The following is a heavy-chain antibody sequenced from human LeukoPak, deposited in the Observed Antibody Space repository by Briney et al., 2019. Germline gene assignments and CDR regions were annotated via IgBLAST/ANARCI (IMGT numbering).Heavy chain of an antibody. D-gene: IGHD5-18*01. CDR2: IYYSGST. CDR3: ARVEVGYSYGHDY. CDR1: GGSISSSSYY. V-gene: IGHV4-39*01. Sequence: SDTLSLTCTVSGGSISSSSYYWGWIRQPPGKGLEWIGSIYYSGSTYYNPSLKSRVTISVDTSKNQFSLKLSSVTAADTAVYYCARVEVGYSYGHDYWGQGTLVTVSS. J-gene: IGHJ4*02.